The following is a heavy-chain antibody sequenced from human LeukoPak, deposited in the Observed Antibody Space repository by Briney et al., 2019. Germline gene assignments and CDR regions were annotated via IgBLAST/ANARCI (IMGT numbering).Heavy chain of an antibody. CDR2: ISSSSSTI. D-gene: IGHD6-6*01. V-gene: IGHV3-48*01. CDR1: GFTFSSYS. J-gene: IGHJ3*02. CDR3: ANGGYSSSSDAFDI. Sequence: GGSLRLSCAASGFTFSSYSMNWVRQAPGKGLEWVSYISSSSSTIYYADSVKGRFTISRDNSKNTLYLQMNSLRAEDTAVYYCANGGYSSSSDAFDIWGQGTMVTVSS.